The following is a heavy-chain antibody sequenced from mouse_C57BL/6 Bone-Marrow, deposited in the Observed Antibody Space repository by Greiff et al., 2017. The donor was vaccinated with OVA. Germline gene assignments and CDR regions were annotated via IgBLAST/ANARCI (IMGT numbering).Heavy chain of an antibody. CDR2: IYPSDSYT. V-gene: IGHV1-50*01. D-gene: IGHD3-2*02. J-gene: IGHJ2*01. CDR1: GYTFTSYW. CDR3: ARGGQLRSYYFDY. Sequence: QVQLQQPGAELVKPGASVKLSCKASGYTFTSYWMQWVKQRPGQGLEWIGEIYPSDSYTNYNQKFKGKATLTVDTSSSTAYMQLSSLTSEDSAVYYCARGGQLRSYYFDYWGQGTTLTVSS.